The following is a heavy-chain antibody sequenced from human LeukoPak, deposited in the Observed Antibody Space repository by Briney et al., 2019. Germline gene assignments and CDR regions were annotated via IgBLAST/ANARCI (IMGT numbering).Heavy chain of an antibody. CDR1: GFSLSSYW. CDR2: VNGDGSRT. J-gene: IGHJ4*02. Sequence: PGGSLRLSCAASGFSLSSYWMHWVRQAPGKGLVWVLRVNGDGSRTSYADSVKGRFTISRDDAKNTLYLQMNSLRAEDTAVYYCAREGYFDSSGYDFGYWGQGTLVTVSS. CDR3: AREGYFDSSGYDFGY. D-gene: IGHD3-22*01. V-gene: IGHV3-74*01.